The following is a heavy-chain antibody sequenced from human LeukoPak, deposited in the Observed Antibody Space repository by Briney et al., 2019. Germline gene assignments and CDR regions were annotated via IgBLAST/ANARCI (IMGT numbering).Heavy chain of an antibody. V-gene: IGHV4-59*01. J-gene: IGHJ4*02. CDR2: IYDSGST. CDR3: ARALSGDGYNYAYDY. Sequence: PSETLSLTCSVSGGSISSYYWSWIRQPPGKGLEWTGYIYDSGSTNYNPSLKSRVTISLDTSKKQFSLKLTSVTAADTAVYYCARALSGDGYNYAYDYWGQGTLVTVSS. CDR1: GGSISSYY. D-gene: IGHD5-24*01.